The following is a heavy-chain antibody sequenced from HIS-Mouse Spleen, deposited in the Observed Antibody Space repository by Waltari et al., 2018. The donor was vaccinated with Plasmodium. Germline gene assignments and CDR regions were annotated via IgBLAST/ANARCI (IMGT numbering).Heavy chain of an antibody. Sequence: QVQLQQWGAGLLKPSETLSLTCAVCGGSFSGYYWSWIRQPPGKGLEWIGEINHSGSTNYNPSLKSRVTISVDTSKNQFSLKLSSVTAADTAVYYCAKSSKGTGDLWDYWGQGTLVTVSS. CDR2: INHSGST. D-gene: IGHD7-27*01. J-gene: IGHJ4*02. V-gene: IGHV4-34*01. CDR1: GGSFSGYY. CDR3: AKSSKGTGDLWDY.